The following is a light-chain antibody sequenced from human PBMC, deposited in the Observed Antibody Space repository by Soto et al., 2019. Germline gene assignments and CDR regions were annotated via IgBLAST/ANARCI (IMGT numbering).Light chain of an antibody. Sequence: QAVVTQPPSVSGAPGQRVTISCTGSSSNIGAGYDVHWYQQLPGTAPKILIYGNSNRPSGVPDRFSGSKSGTSASLAITGLQAEDEADYYCQSYDSSLSVVFGGATNLTVL. J-gene: IGLJ2*01. V-gene: IGLV1-40*01. CDR2: GNS. CDR1: SSNIGAGYD. CDR3: QSYDSSLSVV.